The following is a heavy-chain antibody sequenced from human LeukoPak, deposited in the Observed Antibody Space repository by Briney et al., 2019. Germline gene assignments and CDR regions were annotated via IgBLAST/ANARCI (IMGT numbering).Heavy chain of an antibody. CDR2: INQGGSET. CDR1: GFTFSSHW. CDR3: VRDYGGIRIDY. Sequence: GGSLRLSCAASGFTFSSHWMSWVRQAPGKGLEWVANINQGGSETYYVDSVKGRFTISRDNAKNSLYLQMNSLTAEDTAVFYCVRDYGGIRIDYWGQGTLVTVSS. V-gene: IGHV3-7*01. D-gene: IGHD4-23*01. J-gene: IGHJ4*02.